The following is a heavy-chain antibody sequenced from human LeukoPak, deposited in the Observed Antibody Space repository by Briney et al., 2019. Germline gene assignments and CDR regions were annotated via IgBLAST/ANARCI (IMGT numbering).Heavy chain of an antibody. CDR3: VKDWSDEAKCGADCLEY. CDR1: GFNFYIYA. Sequence: GGSLRLSCAASGFNFYIYAMSWVRQAPGKGLEWVSSISGSGDNTYYVDSVKGRYTISRDNSKNTLYLQMNTLRAEDTAVYYCVKDWSDEAKCGADCLEYWGQGTLVTVSS. J-gene: IGHJ4*02. V-gene: IGHV3-23*01. D-gene: IGHD2-21*02. CDR2: ISGSGDNT.